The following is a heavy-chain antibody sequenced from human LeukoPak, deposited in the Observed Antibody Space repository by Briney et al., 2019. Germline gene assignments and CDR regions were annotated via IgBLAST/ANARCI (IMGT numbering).Heavy chain of an antibody. CDR2: ISYDGSNK. CDR3: ARGTPTSLFWSGSNWFDP. V-gene: IGHV3-30-3*01. D-gene: IGHD3-3*01. Sequence: GGSLRLSCAASGFTFSSYAMHWVRQAPGKGLEWVAVISYDGSNKYYADSVKGRFTISRDNSKNTLYLQMNSLRAEDTAVYYCARGTPTSLFWSGSNWFDPWGQGTLVTVSS. J-gene: IGHJ5*02. CDR1: GFTFSSYA.